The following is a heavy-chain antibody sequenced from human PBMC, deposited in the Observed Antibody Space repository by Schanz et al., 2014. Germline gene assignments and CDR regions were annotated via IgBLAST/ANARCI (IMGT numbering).Heavy chain of an antibody. V-gene: IGHV3-30*18. CDR1: GFTFSSYG. CDR3: AKDYQDCSSTSCYLWENYDMAV. J-gene: IGHJ6*03. CDR2: ISYDGSNK. D-gene: IGHD2-2*01. Sequence: QVQLVESGGGVVQPGRSLRLSCAASGFTFSSYGMHWVRQSPGKGLEWVALISYDGSNKYYADSVKGRFTISRDSSKNTLYLQMNSLRAEDTAVYYCAKDYQDCSSTSCYLWENYDMAVWGKGTTVNVSS.